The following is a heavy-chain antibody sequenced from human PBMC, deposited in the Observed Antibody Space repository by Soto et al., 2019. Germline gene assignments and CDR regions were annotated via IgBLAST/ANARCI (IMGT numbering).Heavy chain of an antibody. D-gene: IGHD1-1*01. Sequence: SETLSLTCTVSGASISGYYWSWIRRSAGKGLEWIGRIYATGTTDYNPSLKSRVMMSVDTSKKQFSLKLRSVTAADTAVYYCVRDGTKTLRDWFDPWGQGISVTVSS. CDR1: GASISGYY. CDR2: IYATGTT. J-gene: IGHJ5*02. V-gene: IGHV4-4*07. CDR3: VRDGTKTLRDWFDP.